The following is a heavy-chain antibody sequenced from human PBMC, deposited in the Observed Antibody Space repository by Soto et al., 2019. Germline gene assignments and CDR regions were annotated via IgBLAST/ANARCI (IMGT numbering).Heavy chain of an antibody. CDR2: ISGSGGST. J-gene: IGHJ4*02. Sequence: PGGSLRLSCAASGFTFSSYAMSWVRQAPGKGLEWVSAISGSGGSTYYADSVKGRFTISRDNSKNTLYLQMYSLRAEDTAVYYCAKDHYDFWSGYYSPHFDYWGQGTLVTVSS. V-gene: IGHV3-23*01. D-gene: IGHD3-3*01. CDR1: GFTFSSYA. CDR3: AKDHYDFWSGYYSPHFDY.